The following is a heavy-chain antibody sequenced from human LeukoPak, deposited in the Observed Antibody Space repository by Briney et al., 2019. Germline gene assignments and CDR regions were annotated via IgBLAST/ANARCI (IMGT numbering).Heavy chain of an antibody. CDR3: ARGRLPFVQKLERHYYYYYMDV. CDR2: INHSGST. V-gene: IGHV4-34*01. D-gene: IGHD1-1*01. Sequence: SETLSLTCAVYGGSFSGYYWSWIRQPPGKGLEWIGEINHSGSTNYNPSLKSRVTISVDTSKNQFSLQLNSVTPEDTAVYYCARGRLPFVQKLERHYYYYYMDVWGKGTTVTVSS. CDR1: GGSFSGYY. J-gene: IGHJ6*03.